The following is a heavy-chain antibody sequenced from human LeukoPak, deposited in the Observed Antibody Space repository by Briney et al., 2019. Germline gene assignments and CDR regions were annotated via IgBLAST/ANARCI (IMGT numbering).Heavy chain of an antibody. CDR3: AKGADYGDYWIIGY. D-gene: IGHD4-17*01. CDR1: GFTFSSSA. V-gene: IGHV3-23*01. J-gene: IGHJ4*02. Sequence: GGSLRLSCAASGFTFSSSAMSWVRQAPGKGLEWVAAISDTGRLSYCADSVKGRFTISRDNSKNTLYLQMNSLRAEDTAVYYCAKGADYGDYWIIGYWGQGTLVTVSS. CDR2: ISDTGRLS.